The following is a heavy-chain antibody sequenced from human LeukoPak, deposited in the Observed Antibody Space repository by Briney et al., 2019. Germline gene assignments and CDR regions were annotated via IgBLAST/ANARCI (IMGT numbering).Heavy chain of an antibody. CDR1: GGSFSGYY. V-gene: IGHV4-34*01. J-gene: IGHJ5*02. D-gene: IGHD2-2*01. CDR2: INQSGST. Sequence: SETLSLTCAVYGGSFSGYYWSWIRQPPGKGLEWIGEINQSGSTNYNPSLKSRVTISVDTSKNQFSLKLSSVTAADTAVYYCARAFDGAIVVVPAAPNWFDPWGQGTLVTVSS. CDR3: ARAFDGAIVVVPAAPNWFDP.